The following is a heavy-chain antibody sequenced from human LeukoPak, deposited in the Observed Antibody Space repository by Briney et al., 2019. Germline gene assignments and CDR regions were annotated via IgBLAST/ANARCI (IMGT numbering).Heavy chain of an antibody. V-gene: IGHV3-74*01. CDR2: INSDGSST. CDR1: GFTFSSYW. CDR3: VRDLRYCSSTSCYDPCFDY. J-gene: IGHJ4*02. D-gene: IGHD2-2*01. Sequence: PGGSLRLSCAASGFTFSSYWMHWVRQAPGKGLEWVSRINSDGSSTDYADSVKGRFTISRGNAKNTLYLQMNSLRAEDTAVYYCVRDLRYCSSTSCYDPCFDYWGQGTLVTVSS.